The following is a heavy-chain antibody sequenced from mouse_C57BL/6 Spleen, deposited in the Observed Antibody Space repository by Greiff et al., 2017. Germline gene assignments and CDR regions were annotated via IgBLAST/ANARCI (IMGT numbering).Heavy chain of an antibody. Sequence: EVQLVESGAGLVQPKGSLKLSCAASGFTFNTYAMHWVRQAPGQGLEWVARIRSKSSNYATYYADSVKDRFTITRDDSQSMLYLQMNNLKTEDTAMYYCVSSTVPYAMDYWGQGTSVTVSS. J-gene: IGHJ4*01. CDR1: GFTFNTYA. D-gene: IGHD1-1*01. CDR2: IRSKSSNYAT. V-gene: IGHV10-3*01. CDR3: VSSTVPYAMDY.